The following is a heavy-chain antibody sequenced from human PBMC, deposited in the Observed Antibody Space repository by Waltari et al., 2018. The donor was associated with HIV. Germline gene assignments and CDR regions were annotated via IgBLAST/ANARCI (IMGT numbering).Heavy chain of an antibody. D-gene: IGHD4-17*01. CDR1: GYTFTGYY. J-gene: IGHJ4*02. CDR3: ATAKTTVSSFDY. V-gene: IGHV1-2*02. Sequence: QVQLVQSGAEVKKPGASVKVSCKASGYTFTGYYMHWVRQAPGQGFEWMGWINPNSGGTNYAQKVQGRVTMTRDTSISTAYMELSRLRSDDTAVYYCATAKTTVSSFDYWGQGTLVTVSS. CDR2: INPNSGGT.